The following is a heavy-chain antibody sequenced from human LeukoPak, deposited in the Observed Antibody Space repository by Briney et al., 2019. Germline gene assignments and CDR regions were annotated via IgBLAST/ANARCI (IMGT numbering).Heavy chain of an antibody. CDR2: ISSTGGYI. D-gene: IGHD5-18*01. V-gene: IGHV3-21*03. J-gene: IGHJ4*02. CDR3: ARAPYNYGSVGLEY. CDR1: GFTFRSYS. Sequence: GGSLRLSCAASGFTFRSYSMHWVRQAPGKGLEWVSSISSTGGYIYSADSAKGRFSVSRDNAKDSLYLQMNSLRAEDTAVYYCARAPYNYGSVGLEYWGPGTLVTVS.